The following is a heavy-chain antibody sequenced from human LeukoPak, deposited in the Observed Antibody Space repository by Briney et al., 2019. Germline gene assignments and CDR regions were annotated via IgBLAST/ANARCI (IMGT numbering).Heavy chain of an antibody. J-gene: IGHJ4*02. CDR1: GFTFANAW. CDR3: ATGGHYFGS. Sequence: GGSLRLSCATSGFTFANAWLSWVRQAPGEGLQWVGHIKGQTEGATTDYATPVKGRFTIWRDDSANTLYLQMNGLRTDDTAVYYCATGGHYFGSWGQGTLVTVSS. CDR2: IKGQTEGATT. V-gene: IGHV3-15*01.